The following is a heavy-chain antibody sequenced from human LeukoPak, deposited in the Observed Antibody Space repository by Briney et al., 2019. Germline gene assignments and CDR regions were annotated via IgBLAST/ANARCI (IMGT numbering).Heavy chain of an antibody. CDR3: ARAPVGYDYVGGQFDY. J-gene: IGHJ4*02. D-gene: IGHD5-12*01. CDR1: GFTFSSYA. CDR2: ISGSGGST. V-gene: IGHV3-23*01. Sequence: GGSLRLSCAASGFTFSSYAMSWVRQAPGKGLEWVSAISGSGGSTYYTDSVKGRFTISRDNSKNTLYLQMNSLRAEDTAVYYCARAPVGYDYVGGQFDYWGQGTLVTVSS.